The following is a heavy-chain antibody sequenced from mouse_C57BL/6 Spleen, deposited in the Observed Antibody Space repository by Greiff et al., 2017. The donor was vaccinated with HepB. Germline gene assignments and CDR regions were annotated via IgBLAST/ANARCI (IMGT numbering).Heavy chain of an antibody. V-gene: IGHV5-16*01. D-gene: IGHD4-1*01. CDR2: INYDGSST. CDR3: ARGTGTDFDY. J-gene: IGHJ2*01. CDR1: GFTFSDYY. Sequence: VESEGGLVQPGSSMKLSCTASGFTFSDYYMAWVRQVPEKGLEWVANINYDGSSTYYLDSLKSRFIISRDNAKNILYLQMSSLKSEDTATYYCARGTGTDFDYWGQGTTLTVSS.